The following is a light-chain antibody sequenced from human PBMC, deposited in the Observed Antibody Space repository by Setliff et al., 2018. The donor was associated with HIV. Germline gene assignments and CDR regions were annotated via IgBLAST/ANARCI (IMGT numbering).Light chain of an antibody. V-gene: IGLV2-14*01. J-gene: IGLJ1*01. CDR1: SSDVGGYNY. Sequence: QSALTQPASVSGSPGQSITISCTGTSSDVGGYNYVSWYQQHPGKAPKLMIYEVSNRPSGVSNRFSGSKSGNTASLTISGLQAEDEADYYCSSYTTDSGVFGTGTK. CDR2: EVS. CDR3: SSYTTDSGV.